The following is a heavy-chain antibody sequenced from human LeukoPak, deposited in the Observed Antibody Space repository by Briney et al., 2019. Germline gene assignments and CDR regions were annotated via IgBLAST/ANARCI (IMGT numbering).Heavy chain of an antibody. Sequence: ASVKVSCKASGGTFSSNAINWVRQAPGQGLEWMGGIIPIFGTAKYAQKFQGRVTITTDESTSTAYMELSSLRSEDTSVYYCASISPAAHVPNWGQGTLVTLSS. CDR2: IIPIFGTA. CDR3: ASISPAAHVPN. J-gene: IGHJ4*02. D-gene: IGHD2-2*01. V-gene: IGHV1-69*05. CDR1: GGTFSSNA.